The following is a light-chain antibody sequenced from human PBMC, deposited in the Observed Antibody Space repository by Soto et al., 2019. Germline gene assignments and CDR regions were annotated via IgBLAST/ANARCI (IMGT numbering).Light chain of an antibody. CDR2: EVT. CDR3: SSYASSSSYV. CDR1: SSDVGGYNH. V-gene: IGLV2-14*01. Sequence: QSALTQPASGSGSPGQSITISCTGTSSDVGGYNHVSWYQIHPGKAPKLIIYEVTSRPSGVSYRFSGSKSGNSASLTISGLQAEDEADYYCSSYASSSSYVFGGGTKVTVL. J-gene: IGLJ1*01.